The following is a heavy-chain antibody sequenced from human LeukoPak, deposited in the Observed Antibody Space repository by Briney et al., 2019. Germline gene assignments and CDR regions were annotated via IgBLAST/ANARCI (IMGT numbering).Heavy chain of an antibody. CDR2: IYSGGST. J-gene: IGHJ4*02. Sequence: PGGSLRLSCAASGFTVSSSFMSWVRQAPGKGLEWGSIIYSGGSTYNVDSVRGRFTISRDHSKNTLYLQMNSLRAEDTAVYYCARGDQWLVPDYWGQGTLVTVSS. CDR1: GFTVSSSF. CDR3: ARGDQWLVPDY. D-gene: IGHD6-19*01. V-gene: IGHV3-66*01.